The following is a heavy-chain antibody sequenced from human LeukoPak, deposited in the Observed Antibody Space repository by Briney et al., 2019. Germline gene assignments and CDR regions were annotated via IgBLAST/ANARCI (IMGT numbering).Heavy chain of an antibody. CDR1: GFTFSSYW. J-gene: IGHJ5*02. CDR2: IKQDGSEK. D-gene: IGHD6-19*01. CDR3: ARRGWYGNTGFDP. V-gene: IGHV3-7*01. Sequence: GGSLRLSCAASGFTFSSYWMSWVRQAPGKGLEWVANIKQDGSEKYYVDSVKGRFTISRDNAKNSLYLQMNSLRAEDTAVYYCARRGWYGNTGFDPWGQGTLVTVSS.